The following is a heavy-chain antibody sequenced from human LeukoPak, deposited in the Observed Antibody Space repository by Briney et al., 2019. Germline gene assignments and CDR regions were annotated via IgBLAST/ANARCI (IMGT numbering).Heavy chain of an antibody. D-gene: IGHD3-10*01. CDR2: IYHSGST. Sequence: PSETLSLTCTVSGGSISTYYWSWIRQPPGKGLEWIGYIYHSGSTKYNPSLKSRVTISVDTSQNQFSLKLSSVTAADTAVYYCARVAPPTDYGSGSYFWDPYYFDYWGQGTLVTVSS. J-gene: IGHJ4*02. CDR3: ARVAPPTDYGSGSYFWDPYYFDY. CDR1: GGSISTYY. V-gene: IGHV4-59*01.